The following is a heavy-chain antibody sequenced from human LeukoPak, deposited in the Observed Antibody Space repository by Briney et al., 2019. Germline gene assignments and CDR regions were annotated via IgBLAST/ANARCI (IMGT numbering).Heavy chain of an antibody. CDR1: GGSLSNFF. D-gene: IGHD5-18*01. J-gene: IGHJ4*02. CDR2: IYYSGST. V-gene: IGHV4-59*01. Sequence: SGAPALTWPGPGGSLSNFFWRRVPPSPGEGLDWVGYIYYSGSTKYNPSLKSRVTISVDTSKDQFSLKLSSVTAADTAVYYCARSRAGYSYGYIDYWGQGTLVTVSS. CDR3: ARSRAGYSYGYIDY.